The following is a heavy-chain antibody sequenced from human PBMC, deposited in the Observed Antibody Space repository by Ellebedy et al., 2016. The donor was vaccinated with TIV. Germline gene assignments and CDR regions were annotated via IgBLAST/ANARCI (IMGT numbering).Heavy chain of an antibody. V-gene: IGHV1-69*13. CDR1: GDIFRSYA. CDR2: IIAVFGTT. J-gene: IGHJ1*01. Sequence: SVKVSCKASGDIFRSYAINWVRQAPGQGLERMGGIIAVFGTTNYAQKFQGRVTITADEPTSTVYMEVSSLRSEDTAVYYCARVSGYYHGYLQHWGQGTLVIVSS. CDR3: ARVSGYYHGYLQH. D-gene: IGHD3-22*01.